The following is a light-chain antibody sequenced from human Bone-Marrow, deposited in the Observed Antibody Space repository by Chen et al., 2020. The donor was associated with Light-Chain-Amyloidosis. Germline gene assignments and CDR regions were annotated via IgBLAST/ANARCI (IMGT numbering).Light chain of an antibody. CDR2: DAS. Sequence: EIVLTQSPATLSLSPGERATLSCRASQSVDNFLAWYQQKPGQAPRLLIYDASNRATGIPARFSGGEYGTDFTLTISSLEAEDFAVYYCQRRSWWPPSFGPGTKVEIK. CDR3: QRRSWWPPS. CDR1: QSVDNF. V-gene: IGKV3-11*01. J-gene: IGKJ1*01.